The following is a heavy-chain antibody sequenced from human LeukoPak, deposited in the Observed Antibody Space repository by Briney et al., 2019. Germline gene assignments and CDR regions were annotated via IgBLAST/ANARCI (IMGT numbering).Heavy chain of an antibody. CDR1: GYTFTRYY. V-gene: IGHV1-2*02. CDR2: INPNSGGT. CDR3: ARDSSSGWYAPDY. D-gene: IGHD6-19*01. Sequence: GASVKVSCKASGYTFTRYYMHWVRQAPGQGLEWMGWINPNSGGTNYAQKFQGRVTMTRDTSISTAYMELSRLRSDDTAVYYCARDSSSGWYAPDYWGQGTLVTVSS. J-gene: IGHJ4*02.